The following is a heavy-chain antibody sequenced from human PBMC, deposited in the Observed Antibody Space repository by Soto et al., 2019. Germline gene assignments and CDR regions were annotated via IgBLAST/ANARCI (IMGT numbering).Heavy chain of an antibody. CDR2: ISSSSSYI. CDR1: GFTFSSYS. CDR3: ARDVLYCTNGVCPITNWFDP. V-gene: IGHV3-21*01. Sequence: PGGSLRLSCAASGFTFSSYSMNWVRQAPGKGLERVSSISSSSSYIYYADSVKGRFTISRDNAKNSLYLQMNSLRAEDTAVYYCARDVLYCTNGVCPITNWFDPWGQGTLVTVSS. J-gene: IGHJ5*02. D-gene: IGHD2-8*01.